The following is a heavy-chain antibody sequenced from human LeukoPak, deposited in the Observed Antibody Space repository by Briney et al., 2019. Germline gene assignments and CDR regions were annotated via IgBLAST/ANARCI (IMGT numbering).Heavy chain of an antibody. J-gene: IGHJ5*02. D-gene: IGHD2-2*02. CDR1: GYSLSSGYY. CDR3: ARECSSTTCYTRSFDP. CDR2: FYHCGST. Sequence: PSEALSLTCVDSGYSLSSGYYWGWIRQLPGKGLEWIGKFYHCGSTYYNPSLRSRATISGDTSKNQFSLSLSSVTAADTAVYYCARECSSTTCYTRSFDPWGQGTLVTVSS. V-gene: IGHV4-38-2*02.